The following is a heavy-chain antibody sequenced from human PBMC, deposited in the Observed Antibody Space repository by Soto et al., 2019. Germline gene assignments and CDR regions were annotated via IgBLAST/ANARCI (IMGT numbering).Heavy chain of an antibody. V-gene: IGHV3-11*01. CDR2: ISSSGSTI. D-gene: IGHD2-2*02. CDR3: ASGKTTVVPAAIVGYFAY. Sequence: QVQLVESGGGLVKPGGSLRLSCAASGFTFSDYYMSWIRQAPGKGLEWVSYISSSGSTIYYADSVKGRFTISRDNAKNSLYLQMNALRAEDTAGYYCASGKTTVVPAAIVGYFAYWGQGTLVPLSS. J-gene: IGHJ4*02. CDR1: GFTFSDYY.